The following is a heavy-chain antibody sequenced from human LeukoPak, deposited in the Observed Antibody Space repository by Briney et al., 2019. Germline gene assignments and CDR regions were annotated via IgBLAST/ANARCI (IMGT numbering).Heavy chain of an antibody. V-gene: IGHV4-59*08. Sequence: SETLSLTCTVSGGSISSCYWSWIRQPPGRGLEWIGYIYYSGSTIYNPSLKSRVTISVDTSKNQFSLKLSSVTAADTAVYYCARSYSSSWYYFDYWGQGTLVTVSS. CDR1: GGSISSCY. D-gene: IGHD6-13*01. J-gene: IGHJ4*02. CDR3: ARSYSSSWYYFDY. CDR2: IYYSGST.